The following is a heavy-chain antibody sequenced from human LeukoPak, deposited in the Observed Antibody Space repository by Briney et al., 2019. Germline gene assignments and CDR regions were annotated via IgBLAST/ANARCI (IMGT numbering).Heavy chain of an antibody. CDR3: ARRTSNPVGAIDY. V-gene: IGHV4-39*01. Sequence: SETLSLTCTVSGDSISISNYYWGWIRQPPGRGLEWIGSISYSGTYYNPSLTSRLTISVDTSKNHFSLNLRSVTAADTAVYYCARRTSNPVGAIDYWGQGTLVTVSS. J-gene: IGHJ4*02. D-gene: IGHD1-26*01. CDR2: ISYSGT. CDR1: GDSISISNYY.